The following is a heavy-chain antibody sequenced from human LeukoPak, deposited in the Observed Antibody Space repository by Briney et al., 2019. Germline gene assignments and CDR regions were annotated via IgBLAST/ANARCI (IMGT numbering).Heavy chain of an antibody. CDR2: ISSSGSTI. Sequence: GGSLRLSCAASGFTFSSYWMHWVRQAPGKGLEWVSYISSSGSTIYYADSVKGRFTISRDNAKNSLYLQMNSLRAEDTAVYYCASLTGDRSPPDYWGQGTLVTVSS. J-gene: IGHJ4*02. CDR3: ASLTGDRSPPDY. V-gene: IGHV3-48*04. CDR1: GFTFSSYW. D-gene: IGHD7-27*01.